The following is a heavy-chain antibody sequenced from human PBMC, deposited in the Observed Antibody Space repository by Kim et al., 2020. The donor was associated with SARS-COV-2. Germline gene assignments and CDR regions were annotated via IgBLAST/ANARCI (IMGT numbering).Heavy chain of an antibody. D-gene: IGHD3-10*01. V-gene: IGHV3-9*01. J-gene: IGHJ3*02. Sequence: ADSVKGRFTISRDSAKHSLYLQMNGLSVEDTSFYYCARGDLYGSNEAFDIWGQRTIVTVSS. CDR3: ARGDLYGSNEAFDI.